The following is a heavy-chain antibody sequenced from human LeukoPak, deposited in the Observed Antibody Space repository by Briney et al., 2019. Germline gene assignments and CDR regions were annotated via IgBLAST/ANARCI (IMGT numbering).Heavy chain of an antibody. CDR1: GGSFSAYY. D-gene: IGHD5-18*01. CDR2: INHSGSS. CDR3: APRGDIEHSYVYGKWFDP. Sequence: SETLSLTCAVYGGSFSAYYWTWIRQPPGKGLEWIGEINHSGSSNYNSSLRSRVTISVDTSYKQFSLRLSSVTAADTAMYYCAPRGDIEHSYVYGKWFDPWGQGTRVTVSS. J-gene: IGHJ5*02. V-gene: IGHV4-34*01.